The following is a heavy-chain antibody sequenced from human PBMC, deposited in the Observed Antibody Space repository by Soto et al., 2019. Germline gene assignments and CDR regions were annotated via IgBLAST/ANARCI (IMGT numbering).Heavy chain of an antibody. CDR3: VRQGIGFLHGLVDV. Sequence: QVQVQQSGPGLVKPSETLSLTCTVSSGPSKSHNWGWIRQPPGRGLEWIGYVYDTWSTSYNPSLQRRITVSAATSTNRISLTLRFVTAADTAVYYCVRQGIGFLHGLVDVWGQGTTVIVSS. V-gene: IGHV4-59*08. CDR2: VYDTWST. CDR1: SGPSKSHN. D-gene: IGHD3-10*01. J-gene: IGHJ6*01.